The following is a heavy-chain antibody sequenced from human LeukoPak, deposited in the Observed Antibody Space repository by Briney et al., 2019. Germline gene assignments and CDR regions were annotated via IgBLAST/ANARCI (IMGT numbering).Heavy chain of an antibody. D-gene: IGHD4-23*01. J-gene: IGHJ3*02. Sequence: PGGSLRLSCAASGFTFSDYYMSWIRQAPGKGLEWVSYISSSGSTIYYADSVKGRFTISRDNAKNSLYLQMNSLRAEDTAVYYCAKEDYGGNSVAFDIWGQGTMVTVSS. CDR2: ISSSGSTI. CDR3: AKEDYGGNSVAFDI. CDR1: GFTFSDYY. V-gene: IGHV3-11*04.